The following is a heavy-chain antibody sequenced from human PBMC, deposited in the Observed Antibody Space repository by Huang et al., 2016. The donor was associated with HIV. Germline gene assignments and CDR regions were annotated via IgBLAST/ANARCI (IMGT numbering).Heavy chain of an antibody. J-gene: IGHJ5*02. CDR1: GFTFSDHY. Sequence: QVQVVESGGGLVKPGGSLRLSCAASGFTFSDHYMSWIRQAPGRGLEWVSHISDSGSTTYYADSVKGRFTISRDNAKKLVYLQMNSLRVDDTAVYFCARDKAWFDPWGQGTLVTVSS. CDR3: ARDKAWFDP. CDR2: ISDSGSTT. V-gene: IGHV3-11*04.